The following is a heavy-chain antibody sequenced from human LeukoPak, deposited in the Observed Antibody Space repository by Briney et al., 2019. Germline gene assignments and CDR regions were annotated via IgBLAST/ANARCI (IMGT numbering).Heavy chain of an antibody. V-gene: IGHV4-39*07. CDR3: ARSWGKGITPDY. Sequence: PSETLSLTCTVSGGSISSSSYYWGWIRQPPGKGLKWIGTIYYSGSTYYNPSLKSRVTISVDTSKNQFSLKLSSVTAADTAVYYCARSWGKGITPDYWGQGTLVTVSS. D-gene: IGHD2-15*01. J-gene: IGHJ4*02. CDR1: GGSISSSSYY. CDR2: IYYSGST.